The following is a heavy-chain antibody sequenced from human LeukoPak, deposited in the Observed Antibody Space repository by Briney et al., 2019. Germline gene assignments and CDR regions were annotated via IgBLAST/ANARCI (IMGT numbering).Heavy chain of an antibody. CDR3: AREDDWNYEDY. Sequence: GGSLRLSCAASGFTFSNYWMSWVRQAPGRGLEWVANIKQDGSEKYSVNSVKGRFTISRDNAKNSLYLQMNSLRAEDTAIYYCAREDDWNYEDYWGQGTLVTVSS. D-gene: IGHD1-7*01. CDR2: IKQDGSEK. J-gene: IGHJ4*02. V-gene: IGHV3-7*01. CDR1: GFTFSNYW.